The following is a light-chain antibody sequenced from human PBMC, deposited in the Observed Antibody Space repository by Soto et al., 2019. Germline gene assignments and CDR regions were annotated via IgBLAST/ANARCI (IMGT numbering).Light chain of an antibody. Sequence: DIVMTQSPLSLPVTPGEPASISCRSSQSLLHSNGYYYLDWYLQKPGQSPQLLIYLGSNRASGVPDRFSGSGLSTDFTLKISRVEAEDVGVYYCMQALQTRTFGQGTKV. CDR2: LGS. V-gene: IGKV2-28*01. CDR1: QSLLHSNGYYY. CDR3: MQALQTRT. J-gene: IGKJ1*01.